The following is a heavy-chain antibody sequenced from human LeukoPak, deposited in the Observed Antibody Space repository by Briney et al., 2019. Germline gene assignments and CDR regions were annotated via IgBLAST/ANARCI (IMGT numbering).Heavy chain of an antibody. CDR2: ISSSSSYI. CDR3: ARDFQYCSSTSCYDLRDFDY. Sequence: GGSLRLSCPASGFTFSSYSMNWVRQAPGKGLEWVSSISSSSSYIYYADSVKGRFTISRDNAKNSLYLQMNSLRAEDTAVYYCARDFQYCSSTSCYDLRDFDYWGQGTLVTVAS. CDR1: GFTFSSYS. D-gene: IGHD2-2*01. V-gene: IGHV3-21*01. J-gene: IGHJ4*02.